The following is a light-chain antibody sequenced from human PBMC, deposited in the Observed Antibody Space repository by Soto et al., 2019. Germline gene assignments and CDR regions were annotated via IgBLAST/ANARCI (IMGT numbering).Light chain of an antibody. Sequence: DVVMTQTPLSLSVAPGQPASISCKSSQSLLHITGETFLFWYLQKPGQSPQLLIYEVSTRGSGVPERFSGSGSGTDFTLEISRVETDYVGIYYCMQRTQLPPIFGQGTRLWIE. CDR2: EVS. J-gene: IGKJ5*01. V-gene: IGKV2-29*03. CDR1: QSLLHITGETF. CDR3: MQRTQLPPI.